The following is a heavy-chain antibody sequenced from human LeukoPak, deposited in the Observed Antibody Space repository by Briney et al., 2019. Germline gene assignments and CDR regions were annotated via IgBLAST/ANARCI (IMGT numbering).Heavy chain of an antibody. V-gene: IGHV4-59*01. CDR2: IYYSGST. CDR3: ARVHRLVPGPFHI. CDR1: GGSISNYY. Sequence: PSETLSLTCAVSGGSISNYYWSWIRQPPGKGLEWIGNIYYSGSTNYNPSLKSRVTISVDTSKNQFSLNLRSVTAADTAVFYCARVHRLVPGPFHIWGQGTMVIVSS. D-gene: IGHD6-6*01. J-gene: IGHJ3*02.